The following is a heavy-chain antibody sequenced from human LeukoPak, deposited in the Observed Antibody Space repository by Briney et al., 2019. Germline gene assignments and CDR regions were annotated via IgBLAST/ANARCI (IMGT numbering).Heavy chain of an antibody. CDR3: ARRDYGDDPWFDP. D-gene: IGHD4-17*01. CDR1: GFTFSDYY. CDR2: ISSSSSYI. J-gene: IGHJ5*02. V-gene: IGHV3-11*06. Sequence: GGSLRLSCAASGFTFSDYYMSWIRQAPGKGLEWVSYISSSSSYIYYADSVKGRFTISRDNAKNSLYLQMNSLRAEDTAVYYCARRDYGDDPWFDPWGQGTLVTVSS.